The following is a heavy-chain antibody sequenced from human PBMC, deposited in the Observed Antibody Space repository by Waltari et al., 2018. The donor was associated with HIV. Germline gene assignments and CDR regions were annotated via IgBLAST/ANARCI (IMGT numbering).Heavy chain of an antibody. Sequence: QVQLIQSGAEIKKPGSSVKVSCKASGGSFRSSGFNWVRQAPGHGLEWMGRVIPCLGISNYARQFQGRVTVTADTSTRTAYMELSGLTSEDTAVYYCARERPGGAVDYWGQGTLVTVSS. CDR3: ARERPGGAVDY. CDR2: VIPCLGIS. J-gene: IGHJ4*02. V-gene: IGHV1-69*04. CDR1: GGSFRSSG. D-gene: IGHD1-26*01.